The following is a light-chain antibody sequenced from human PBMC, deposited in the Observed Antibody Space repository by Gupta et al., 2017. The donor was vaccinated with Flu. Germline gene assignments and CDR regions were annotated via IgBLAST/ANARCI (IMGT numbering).Light chain of an antibody. J-gene: IGKJ1*01. CDR1: QSISSY. V-gene: IGKV1-39*01. Sequence: SSLSASVGDRVTITCRASQSISSYLNWYQQKPGKAPKLLIYAASSLQSGVPSRFSGSGSGTDFTLTISSLQPEDFATYYCQQSYSTPPVTFGQGTKVEIK. CDR2: AAS. CDR3: QQSYSTPPVT.